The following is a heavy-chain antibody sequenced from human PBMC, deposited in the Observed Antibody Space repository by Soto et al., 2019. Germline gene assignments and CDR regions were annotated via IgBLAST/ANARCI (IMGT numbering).Heavy chain of an antibody. CDR1: GGSFSGYY. V-gene: IGHV4-34*01. CDR2: INHSGST. D-gene: IGHD2-15*01. J-gene: IGHJ3*02. Sequence: QVQLQQWGAGLLKPSETLSLTCAVYGGSFSGYYWSWIRQPPGKGLEWIGEINHSGSTNYNPSLKSRVTISVDTSKNPFSLKLSSVTAADTAVYYCARARFFGYCSGGSCPTRGAFDIWGQGTMVTVSS. CDR3: ARARFFGYCSGGSCPTRGAFDI.